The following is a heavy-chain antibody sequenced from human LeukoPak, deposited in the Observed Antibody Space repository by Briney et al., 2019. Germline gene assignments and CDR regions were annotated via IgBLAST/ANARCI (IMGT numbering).Heavy chain of an antibody. CDR1: GFTFSSYS. J-gene: IGHJ3*02. Sequence: QTGGSLRLSCAASGFTFSSYSMNWVRQAPGKGLEWVSYISSSSSTIYYADSVKGRFTISRDNAKNSLYLQMNSLRVEDTAFYYCVRGGYCTSSVCYALNAFEIWGQGTVVTVSS. CDR3: VRGGYCTSSVCYALNAFEI. D-gene: IGHD2-2*01. CDR2: ISSSSSTI. V-gene: IGHV3-48*04.